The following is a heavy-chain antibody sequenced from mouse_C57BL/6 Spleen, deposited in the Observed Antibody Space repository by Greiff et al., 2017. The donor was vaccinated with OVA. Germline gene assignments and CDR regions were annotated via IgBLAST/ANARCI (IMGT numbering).Heavy chain of an antibody. V-gene: IGHV2-9-1*01. CDR2: IWTGGGT. D-gene: IGHD2-5*01. Sequence: QVQLQQSGPGLVAPSQSLSITCTVSGFSLTSYAISWVRQPPGKGLEWLGVIWTGGGTNYNSALKSRLSISKDNSKSQVFLKMNSLQTDDTARYYCARASYYSNPLAMDYWGKGTSVTVSS. CDR1: GFSLTSYA. J-gene: IGHJ4*01. CDR3: ARASYYSNPLAMDY.